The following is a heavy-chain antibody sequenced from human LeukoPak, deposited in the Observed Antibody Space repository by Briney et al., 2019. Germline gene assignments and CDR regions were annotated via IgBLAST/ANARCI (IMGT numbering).Heavy chain of an antibody. D-gene: IGHD2-2*01. Sequence: GGSPRLSCAASGFTFSSYGMHWVRQAPGKGLEWVSAISGSGGSTYYADSVKGRFTISRDNSKNTLYLQMNSLRAEDTAVYYCAKSGDCSSTSCYPHNWFDPWGQGTLVTVSS. CDR1: GFTFSSYG. CDR3: AKSGDCSSTSCYPHNWFDP. V-gene: IGHV3-23*01. CDR2: ISGSGGST. J-gene: IGHJ5*02.